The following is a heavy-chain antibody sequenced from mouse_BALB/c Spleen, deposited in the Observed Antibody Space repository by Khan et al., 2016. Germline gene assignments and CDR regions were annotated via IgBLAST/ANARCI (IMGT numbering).Heavy chain of an antibody. V-gene: IGHV1-9*01. Sequence: QVQLQQSGAELMKPGASVKISCKATGYTFSSYWIEWVKQRPGHGLEWIGEILPGSGSTNYNEKFKGKATFTADTSSNTAYMQLSSLTSEDSAVYYCARRGGGNYAWFAYWGQGTLVTVSA. D-gene: IGHD2-1*01. CDR3: ARRGGGNYAWFAY. CDR1: GYTFSSYW. J-gene: IGHJ3*01. CDR2: ILPGSGST.